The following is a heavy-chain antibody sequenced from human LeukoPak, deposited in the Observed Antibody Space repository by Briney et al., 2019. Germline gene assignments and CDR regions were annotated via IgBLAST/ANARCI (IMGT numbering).Heavy chain of an antibody. CDR1: GFTFSSYG. CDR3: ARDGSYYDILTGQVDAFDI. Sequence: GGSLSLSCAASGFTFSSYGMHWVRQAPGKGLEWVAVIWYDGSNKYYADSVKGRFTISRDNSKNTLYLQMNSLRAEDTAVYYCARDGSYYDILTGQVDAFDIWGQGTMVTVSS. CDR2: IWYDGSNK. V-gene: IGHV3-33*01. J-gene: IGHJ3*02. D-gene: IGHD3-9*01.